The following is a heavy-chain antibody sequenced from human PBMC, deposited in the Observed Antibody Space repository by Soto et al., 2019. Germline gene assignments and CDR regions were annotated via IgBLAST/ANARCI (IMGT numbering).Heavy chain of an antibody. CDR3: AREPRYCRGGSCSITGDAYDI. CDR1: GFIVSDTY. J-gene: IGHJ3*02. CDR2: ISNRGDT. Sequence: EVQLVESGGGLVQPGGSLRLSCTASGFIVSDTYVNWVRQAPGKGLEWVSVISNRGDTHYADSGGGRFSLSRDISDNTLHLQMNNLRVEDTAVYYCAREPRYCRGGSCSITGDAYDIWGQGTMVTVSS. V-gene: IGHV3-66*01. D-gene: IGHD2-15*01.